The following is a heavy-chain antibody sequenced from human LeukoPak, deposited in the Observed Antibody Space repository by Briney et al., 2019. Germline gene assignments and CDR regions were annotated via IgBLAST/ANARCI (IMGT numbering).Heavy chain of an antibody. V-gene: IGHV3-74*01. CDR1: GFTFSAYW. CDR3: ARRGDTSGYYSS. D-gene: IGHD3-22*01. CDR2: INSDGSVT. J-gene: IGHJ4*02. Sequence: GGSLRLSCAASGFTFSAYWMDWVRQVPGEGLVWVSRINSDGSVTSYADSVKGRFTISRDNAKNTLYPQINSLRAEDTAVYYCARRGDTSGYYSSWGQGTLVTVSS.